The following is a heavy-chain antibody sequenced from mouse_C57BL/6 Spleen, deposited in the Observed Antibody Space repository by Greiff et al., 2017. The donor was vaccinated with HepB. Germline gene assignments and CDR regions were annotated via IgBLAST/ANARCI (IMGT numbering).Heavy chain of an antibody. V-gene: IGHV7-3*01. J-gene: IGHJ4*01. Sequence: DVHLVESGGGLVQPGGSLSLSCAASGFTFTDYYMSWVRQPPGKALEWLGFIRNKANGYTTEYSASVKGRFTISRDNSQSILYLQMNALRAEDSATYYCATYPYYYDAAYAMDYWGQGTSVTVSS. D-gene: IGHD1-1*01. CDR2: IRNKANGYTT. CDR1: GFTFTDYY. CDR3: ATYPYYYDAAYAMDY.